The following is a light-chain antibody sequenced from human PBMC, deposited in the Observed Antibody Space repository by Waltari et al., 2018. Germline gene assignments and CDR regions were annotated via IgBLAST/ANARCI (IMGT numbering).Light chain of an antibody. V-gene: IGLV2-14*03. CDR2: DVN. CDR1: SSDVGGYDP. J-gene: IGLJ2*01. Sequence: QSALTQPASVSGSPGQSITISCTGSSSDVGGYDPVSWYQQHPDQAPQVIIFDVNKRPSGVSDRFSGSKSGNTASLTISGLQAEDEADFYCSSQATKNGVIFGGGTKVTVL. CDR3: SSQATKNGVI.